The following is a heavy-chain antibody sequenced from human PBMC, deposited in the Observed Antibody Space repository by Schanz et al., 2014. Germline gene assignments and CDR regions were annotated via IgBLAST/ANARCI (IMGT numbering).Heavy chain of an antibody. V-gene: IGHV3-21*04. D-gene: IGHD5-12*01. CDR3: ARDGGRDGYNLAFDV. Sequence: VQLVESGGGVVQPGRSLRLSCAASGFTFSGYGMNWVRQAPGKGLEWVSSISNGGGYIYYADSVKGRFTISRDNAKNSVYLQMHSLRAEDTAVYFCARDGGRDGYNLAFDVWGQGTLVTVSS. CDR2: ISNGGGYI. J-gene: IGHJ3*01. CDR1: GFTFSGYG.